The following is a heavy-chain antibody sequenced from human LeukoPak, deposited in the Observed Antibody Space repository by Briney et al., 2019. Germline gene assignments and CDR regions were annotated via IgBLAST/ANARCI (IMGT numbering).Heavy chain of an antibody. V-gene: IGHV3-7*01. J-gene: IGHJ4*02. CDR3: ARGQKKRYYDFWSGYSPPGHY. CDR1: GFTFSSYW. D-gene: IGHD3-3*01. Sequence: PGGSLRLSCAASGFTFSSYWMSWVRQAPGKGLEWVANIKQDGSGKYYVDSVKGRFTISRDNAKNSLYLQMNSLRAEDTAVYYCARGQKKRYYDFWSGYSPPGHYWGQGTLVTVSS. CDR2: IKQDGSGK.